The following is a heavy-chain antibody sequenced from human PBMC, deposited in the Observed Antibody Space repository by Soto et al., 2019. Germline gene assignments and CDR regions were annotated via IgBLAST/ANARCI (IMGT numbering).Heavy chain of an antibody. D-gene: IGHD5-18*01. V-gene: IGHV3-21*01. J-gene: IGHJ4*02. Sequence: GGPLRVSWAASGFTISSYSMNWVRQAPGKGLEWVSSISSSSSYIYYADSMKGRFTISRDNAKNSLYLQMNSLRAEDTAVYYCARGYSYGKEDGEDYWGQGTLVTSPQ. CDR2: ISSSSSYI. CDR3: ARGYSYGKEDGEDY. CDR1: GFTISSYS.